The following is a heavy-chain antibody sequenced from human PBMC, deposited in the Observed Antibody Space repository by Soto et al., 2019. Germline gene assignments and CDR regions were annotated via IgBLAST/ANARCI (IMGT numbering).Heavy chain of an antibody. CDR3: TTDSSTSDY. J-gene: IGHJ4*02. CDR2: IKSKTDGGTA. V-gene: IGHV3-15*01. CDR1: GITFTNAW. Sequence: GALRLSCAASGITFTNAWMSWVRQAPGKGLEWVGRIKSKTDGGTADYAAPVKGRFTISRDESKNTLYLQMNSLKTEDTAVYYCTTDSSTSDYWGQGTLVTVSS. D-gene: IGHD2-2*01.